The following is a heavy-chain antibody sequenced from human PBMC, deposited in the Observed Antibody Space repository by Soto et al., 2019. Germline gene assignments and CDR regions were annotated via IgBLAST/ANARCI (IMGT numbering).Heavy chain of an antibody. D-gene: IGHD2-15*01. Sequence: SVKVSCKASGGTFSSYAISWVRQAPGQGLEWMGGIIPIFGTANYAQKFQGRVTITADESTSTAYMELSSLRSEDTAVYYCARGGSNVVVVAATPEYYYYGMDVWGQGTTVTVS. J-gene: IGHJ6*02. V-gene: IGHV1-69*13. CDR2: IIPIFGTA. CDR1: GGTFSSYA. CDR3: ARGGSNVVVVAATPEYYYYGMDV.